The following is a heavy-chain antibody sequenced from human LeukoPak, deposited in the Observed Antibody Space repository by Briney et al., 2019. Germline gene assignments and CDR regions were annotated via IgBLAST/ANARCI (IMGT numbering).Heavy chain of an antibody. V-gene: IGHV3-11*01. CDR2: ISSSGSTI. CDR3: ARDSSGIAAAGTRVEYFQH. Sequence: GGSLRLSCAASGFTFSDYYMSWIRQAPGKGLEWVSYISSSGSTIYYADSVKGRFTISRDNAKNSLYLQMNSLRAEDTAVYYCARDSSGIAAAGTRVEYFQHWGQGTLVTVSS. CDR1: GFTFSDYY. J-gene: IGHJ1*01. D-gene: IGHD6-13*01.